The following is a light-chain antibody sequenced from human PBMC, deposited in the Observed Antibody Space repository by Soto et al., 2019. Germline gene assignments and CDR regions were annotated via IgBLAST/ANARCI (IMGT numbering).Light chain of an antibody. Sequence: HSVLTQPASVSGSPGQSITISCTGTSSDVGGYNYVSWYQQHPGKAPKLMIYDVSNRPSGVSNHFSGSKSGNTASLTISGLQAEDEADYYCSSYTSSSTVVFGGGTKLTVL. CDR2: DVS. V-gene: IGLV2-14*01. CDR3: SSYTSSSTVV. CDR1: SSDVGGYNY. J-gene: IGLJ2*01.